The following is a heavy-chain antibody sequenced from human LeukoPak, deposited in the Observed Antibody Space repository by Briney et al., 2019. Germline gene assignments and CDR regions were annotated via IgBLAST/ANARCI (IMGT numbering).Heavy chain of an antibody. J-gene: IGHJ5*02. CDR1: GFTFSSYA. CDR3: AKDPPPGGVVVKTSRGTSGWFDP. CDR2: ISGSGGST. V-gene: IGHV3-23*01. D-gene: IGHD3-22*01. Sequence: GGSLRLSCAASGFTFSSYAMSWVRQAPGKGLEWVSAISGSGGSTYYADSVKGRFTISRDNSKNTLYLQMNSLRAEDTAVYYCAKDPPPGGVVVKTSRGTSGWFDPWGQGTLVTVSS.